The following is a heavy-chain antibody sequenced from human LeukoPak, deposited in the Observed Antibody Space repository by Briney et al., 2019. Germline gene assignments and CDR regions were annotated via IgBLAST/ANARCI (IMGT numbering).Heavy chain of an antibody. J-gene: IGHJ4*02. V-gene: IGHV3-30*02. CDR1: GFTFSGYG. Sequence: PGGSLRLSCAAPGFTFSGYGMHSVRQAPGKGLGWVAFIGYDGTNNYYADSVTGRFTISIDNSKSTLFLQMNSLRAEDTAVYYCAKDSSRYYDSSGFSLLIDYWGQGTLVTVSS. CDR3: AKDSSRYYDSSGFSLLIDY. D-gene: IGHD3-22*01. CDR2: IGYDGTNN.